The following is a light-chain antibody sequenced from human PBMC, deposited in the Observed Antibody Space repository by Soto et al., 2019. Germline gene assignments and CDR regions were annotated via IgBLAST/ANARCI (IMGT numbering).Light chain of an antibody. CDR1: SGHSSYA. J-gene: IGLJ1*01. Sequence: QAVLTQSPSASAYLGASVKLTCTLSSGHSSYAIAWHQQQPEKGPRYLMKLNSDGSHSRGDGIPDRFSGSSSGAERYLTISSLQSEDEADYYCQIWGTGIHVFGTGTKLTVL. CDR2: LNSDGSH. CDR3: QIWGTGIHV. V-gene: IGLV4-69*01.